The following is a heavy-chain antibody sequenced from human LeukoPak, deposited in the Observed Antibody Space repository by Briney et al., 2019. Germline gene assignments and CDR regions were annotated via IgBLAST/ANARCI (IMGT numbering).Heavy chain of an antibody. CDR3: ASSLGDSSGYYLPNAFAI. D-gene: IGHD3-22*01. CDR2: IYHSGST. V-gene: IGHV4-4*09. CDR1: GGSISSYY. J-gene: IGHJ3*02. Sequence: SETLSLTCTVSGGSISSYYWSWIRQPPGKGLEWIGYIYHSGSTYYNPSLKSRVTISVDTSKNQFSLKLSSVTAADTAVYYCASSLGDSSGYYLPNAFAIWGQGTMVTVSS.